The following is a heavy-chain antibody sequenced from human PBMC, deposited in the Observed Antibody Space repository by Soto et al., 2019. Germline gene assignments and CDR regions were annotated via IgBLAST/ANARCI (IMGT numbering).Heavy chain of an antibody. CDR1: GYTFTSYG. CDR2: ISAYNGNT. CDR3: ARPQGYVLLWFGELFGGYGMDV. D-gene: IGHD3-10*01. J-gene: IGHJ6*02. Sequence: QVQLVQSGAEVKKPGASVKVSCKASGYTFTSYGISWVRQAPGQGLEWMGWISAYNGNTNYAQKLQGRVTMTTDTSTSTAYMELRSLRSDDTAVYYCARPQGYVLLWFGELFGGYGMDVWGQGTTVTVSS. V-gene: IGHV1-18*01.